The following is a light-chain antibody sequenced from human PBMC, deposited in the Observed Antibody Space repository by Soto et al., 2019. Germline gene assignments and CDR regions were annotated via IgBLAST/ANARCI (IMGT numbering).Light chain of an antibody. CDR1: QSVSSSY. CDR2: GAS. J-gene: IGKJ5*01. Sequence: EIVLTQSPGTLSLSPGERATLSCRASQSVSSSYLAWYQQKPGQAPRLLIYGASSRPTGIPDRFSGSGSGTEFTLTISRREPEDFAVYYCQQYGSAPLVTFGKGTRLDIK. CDR3: QQYGSAPLVT. V-gene: IGKV3-20*01.